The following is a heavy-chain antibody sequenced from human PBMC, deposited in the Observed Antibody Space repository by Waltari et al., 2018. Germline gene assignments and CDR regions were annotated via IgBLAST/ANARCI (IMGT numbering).Heavy chain of an antibody. CDR2: IYYSGST. J-gene: IGHJ3*02. V-gene: IGHV4-59*11. CDR1: GGSISSHY. D-gene: IGHD3-10*01. Sequence: QVQLQESGPGLVKPSETLSLTCTVSGGSISSHYWSWIRQPPGTGLEWIGYIYYSGSTNYNPSLKSRVTISVDTSKNQFSLKLSSVTAADTAVYYCARQPGSGSYYWLHDAFDIWGQGTMVTVSS. CDR3: ARQPGSGSYYWLHDAFDI.